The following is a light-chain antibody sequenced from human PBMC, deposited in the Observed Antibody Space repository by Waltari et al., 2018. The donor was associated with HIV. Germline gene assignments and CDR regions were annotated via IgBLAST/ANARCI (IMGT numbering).Light chain of an antibody. Sequence: QSVLTQPPSVSGAPGQRVTISCTGSSSNIGAGYDVDWYQQLPGTAPKLLIYGDSNRPSGVPDRFSGSKSGTSASLAITGLQAEDEADYYCQSYDISLSGVVFGGGTKLTVL. V-gene: IGLV1-40*01. CDR2: GDS. J-gene: IGLJ2*01. CDR1: SSNIGAGYD. CDR3: QSYDISLSGVV.